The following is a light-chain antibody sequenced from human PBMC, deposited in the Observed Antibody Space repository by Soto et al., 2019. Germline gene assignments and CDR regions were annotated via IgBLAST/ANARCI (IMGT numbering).Light chain of an antibody. V-gene: IGKV3-11*01. J-gene: IGKJ4*01. Sequence: EIVLTQSPATLSLSPGERATLSCRASQSVSSYLAWYQQKPGQAPRLLIYDASNRATGIPARFSGSGSGTAFTLTISSLEPEDFAVYYCQQRSNWPLTFRGGTKVEIK. CDR1: QSVSSY. CDR2: DAS. CDR3: QQRSNWPLT.